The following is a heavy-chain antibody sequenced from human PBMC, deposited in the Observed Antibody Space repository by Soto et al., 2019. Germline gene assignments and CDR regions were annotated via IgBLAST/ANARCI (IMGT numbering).Heavy chain of an antibody. V-gene: IGHV4-59*01. CDR3: ARTLYSYGPRFDY. J-gene: IGHJ4*02. CDR1: GGSISSYY. CDR2: IYYSGST. D-gene: IGHD5-18*01. Sequence: SETLSLTCTVSGGSISSYYWSWIRQPPGKGLEWIGYIYYSGSTNYNPSLKSRVTISVDTSKNQFSLKLSSVTAADTAVYYCARTLYSYGPRFDYWGQGALVTV.